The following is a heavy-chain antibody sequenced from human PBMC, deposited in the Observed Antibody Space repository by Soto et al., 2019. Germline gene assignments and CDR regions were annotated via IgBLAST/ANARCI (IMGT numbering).Heavy chain of an antibody. V-gene: IGHV3-53*01. CDR3: ARDRGGRIAARPYYYGMDV. J-gene: IGHJ6*02. Sequence: PGGSLRLSCAASGFTVSSNYMSWVRQAPGKGLEWVSVIYSGGSTYYADSVKGRFTISRDNSKNTLYLQMNSLRAEDTAVYYCARDRGGRIAARPYYYGMDVWGQGTTVTVSS. D-gene: IGHD6-6*01. CDR2: IYSGGST. CDR1: GFTVSSNY.